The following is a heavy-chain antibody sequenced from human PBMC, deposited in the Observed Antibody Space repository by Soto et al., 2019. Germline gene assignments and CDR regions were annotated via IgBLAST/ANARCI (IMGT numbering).Heavy chain of an antibody. J-gene: IGHJ4*02. V-gene: IGHV1-69*02. Sequence: QVQLVQSGSEVKKPGSSVKVSCEASGGTFSSYTISWVRQAPGQGLEWMGRIITILGIANYAQKFKGRVTITADKPTRTAYMELSSLRSEVTAVYFSAPRRGAGYNDYWGQGTLVTVSS. CDR3: APRRGAGYNDY. CDR1: GGTFSSYT. D-gene: IGHD1-26*01. CDR2: IITILGIA.